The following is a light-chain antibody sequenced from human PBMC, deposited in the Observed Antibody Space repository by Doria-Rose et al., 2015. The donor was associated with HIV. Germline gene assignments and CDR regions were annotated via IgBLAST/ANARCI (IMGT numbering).Light chain of an antibody. CDR1: SGSIASNF. J-gene: IGLJ3*02. V-gene: IGLV6-57*02. CDR3: QSYNTNNQGV. Sequence: CTGSSGSIASNFVQWYRQRPGSAPTTVIYENNQRPSGVPDRFSGPIDSSSNPASLTISGLKTEDEADYYCQSYNTNNQGVFGGGTKLTIL. CDR2: ENN.